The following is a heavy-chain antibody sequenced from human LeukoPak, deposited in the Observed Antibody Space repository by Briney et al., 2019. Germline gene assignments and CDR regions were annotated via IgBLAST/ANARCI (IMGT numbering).Heavy chain of an antibody. J-gene: IGHJ3*02. CDR3: ARSRGNYYDSSGYSLGAFDI. D-gene: IGHD3-22*01. V-gene: IGHV1-18*01. Sequence: GASVKVSCKASGYTFTSYGISWVRQAPGQGLEWMGWISAHNGNTNYAQKLQGRVTMTTDTSTSTAYMELRSLRSDDTAVYYCARSRGNYYDSSGYSLGAFDIWGQGTMVTVSS. CDR1: GYTFTSYG. CDR2: ISAHNGNT.